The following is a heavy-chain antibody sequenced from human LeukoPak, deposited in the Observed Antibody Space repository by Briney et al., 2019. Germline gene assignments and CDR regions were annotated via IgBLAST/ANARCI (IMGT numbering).Heavy chain of an antibody. CDR1: GFTFSGSA. Sequence: PGGSLRLSCAASGFTFSGSAMHWVRQASGKGLEWVGRIKSKANNYATAYAASVKGRFTISRDDSKNTAYLQMNSPKTGDTAVYYCTRLDYGDFRFDLWGRGTLVTVSS. CDR2: IKSKANNYAT. V-gene: IGHV3-73*01. J-gene: IGHJ2*01. D-gene: IGHD4-17*01. CDR3: TRLDYGDFRFDL.